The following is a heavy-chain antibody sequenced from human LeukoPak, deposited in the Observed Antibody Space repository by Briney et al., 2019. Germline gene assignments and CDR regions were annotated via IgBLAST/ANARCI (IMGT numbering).Heavy chain of an antibody. J-gene: IGHJ3*02. D-gene: IGHD5-12*01. CDR2: IYSGGST. CDR3: ARDTPKKWLRQKHDAFDI. CDR1: GFSVSNNY. V-gene: IGHV3-66*01. Sequence: PGGSLRLSCVASGFSVSNNYMSWVRQAPGKGLEWVSVIYSGGSTYYADSVKGRFTISRDNSKNTLYLQMNSLRAEDTAVYYCARDTPKKWLRQKHDAFDIWGQGTMVTVSS.